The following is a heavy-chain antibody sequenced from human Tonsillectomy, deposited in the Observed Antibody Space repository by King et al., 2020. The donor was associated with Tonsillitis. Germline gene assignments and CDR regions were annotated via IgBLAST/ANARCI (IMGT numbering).Heavy chain of an antibody. V-gene: IGHV3-9*01. D-gene: IGHD3-10*01. CDR2: ISWNSGSI. Sequence: VQLVESGGGLVQPGRSLRLSCAASGFTFDDYAMHWVRQAPGKGLEWVSGISWNSGSIAYADSVKGRFTISRDNAKNSLYLQMNSLRAEDTALYYCAKGXXSGSRXAYXXDVWGXGTTVTVXS. J-gene: IGHJ6*04. CDR3: AKGXXSGSRXAYXXDV. CDR1: GFTFDDYA.